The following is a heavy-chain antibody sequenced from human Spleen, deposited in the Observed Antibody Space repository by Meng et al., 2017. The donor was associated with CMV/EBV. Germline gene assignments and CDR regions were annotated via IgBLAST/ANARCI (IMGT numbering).Heavy chain of an antibody. Sequence: SETLSLTCTVSGGSISSSSYYWGWIRQPPGKGLEWIGEINHSGSTNYNPSLKSRVTISVDTSKNQFPLKLSSVTAADTAVYYCARGPPSGVVVPAAPDFDYWGQGTLVTVSS. J-gene: IGHJ4*02. V-gene: IGHV4-39*06. CDR2: INHSGST. CDR1: GGSISSSSYY. D-gene: IGHD2-2*01. CDR3: ARGPPSGVVVPAAPDFDY.